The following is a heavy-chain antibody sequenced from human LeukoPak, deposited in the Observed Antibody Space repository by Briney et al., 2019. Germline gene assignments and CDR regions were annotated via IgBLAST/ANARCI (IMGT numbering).Heavy chain of an antibody. CDR3: ARGSDIVVVVAAISDYYFDY. CDR1: GFTFSSYS. Sequence: GGSLRLSCAASGFTFSSYSMNWVRQAPGKGLEWVSYISSSGSTIYYADSVKGRFTISRDNAKNSLYLQMNSLRAEDTAVYYCARGSDIVVVVAAISDYYFDYWGQGTLVTVSS. CDR2: ISSSGSTI. V-gene: IGHV3-48*04. J-gene: IGHJ4*02. D-gene: IGHD2-15*01.